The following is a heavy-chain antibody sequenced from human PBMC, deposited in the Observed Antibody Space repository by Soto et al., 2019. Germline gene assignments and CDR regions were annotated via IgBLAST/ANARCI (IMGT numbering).Heavy chain of an antibody. J-gene: IGHJ5*02. CDR2: INSDGSST. CDR3: ARAPKRNYVWGSFGWFDP. V-gene: IGHV3-74*01. D-gene: IGHD3-16*01. CDR1: GFTFSSYW. Sequence: EVQLVESGGGLVQPGGSLRLSCAASGFTFSSYWMHWVRQAPGKGLVWVSRINSDGSSTSYADSVKGRFTISRDNAKNTLYLQMNSLRAEDTAVYYCARAPKRNYVWGSFGWFDPWGQGTLVTVSS.